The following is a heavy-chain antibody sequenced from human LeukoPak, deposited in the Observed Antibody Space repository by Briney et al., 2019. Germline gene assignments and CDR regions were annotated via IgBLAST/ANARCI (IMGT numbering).Heavy chain of an antibody. CDR3: ARGRNYYDRGYYFDY. D-gene: IGHD3-22*01. Sequence: PSETLSLTCTVSGGSIRSHYWSWIRQPPGKGLEWIGYIYYSGSTNYNPSLKSRVTISVDTSKNQFSLKLSSVTAADTAVYYCARGRNYYDRGYYFDYWGQGTLVTVSS. J-gene: IGHJ4*02. CDR2: IYYSGST. V-gene: IGHV4-59*11. CDR1: GGSIRSHY.